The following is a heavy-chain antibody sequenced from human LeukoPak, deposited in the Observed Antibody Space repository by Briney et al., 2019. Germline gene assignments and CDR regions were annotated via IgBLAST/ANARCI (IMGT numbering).Heavy chain of an antibody. CDR3: ARGGQWLVLARAFDY. J-gene: IGHJ4*02. CDR2: INHSGST. D-gene: IGHD6-19*01. Sequence: PSETLSLTCAVYGGSFSGYYWSWIRQPPGKGLEWIGEINHSGSTNYNPSLKSRVTISVDTSENQFSLKLSSVTAADTAVYYCARGGQWLVLARAFDYWGQGTLVTVSS. V-gene: IGHV4-34*01. CDR1: GGSFSGYY.